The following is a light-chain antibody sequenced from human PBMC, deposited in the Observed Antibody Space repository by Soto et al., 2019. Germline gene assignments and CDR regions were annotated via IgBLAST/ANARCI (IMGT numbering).Light chain of an antibody. Sequence: QAVVTQSPSASASLGASVKLTCTLSSGHSSHAIAWHQQQPEKGPRYLMKLNSDGSHSKGDGIPDRFSGSTSGAERYLTISSLQSEDEADYYCQTWASGIRVFGGGTQLTVL. CDR1: SGHSSHA. V-gene: IGLV4-69*01. CDR2: LNSDGSH. CDR3: QTWASGIRV. J-gene: IGLJ3*02.